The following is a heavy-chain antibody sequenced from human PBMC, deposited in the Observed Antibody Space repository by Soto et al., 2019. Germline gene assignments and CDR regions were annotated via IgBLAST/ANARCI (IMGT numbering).Heavy chain of an antibody. D-gene: IGHD2-15*01. Sequence: SETLSLTCAVYGGSFSGYYWSWIRQPPGKGLEWIGEINHSGSTNYNPSLKSRVTISVDTSKNQFSLKLSSVTAADTAMYYCARGLAATAHFDDWGQGTLVTVSS. CDR3: ARGLAATAHFDD. CDR2: INHSGST. V-gene: IGHV4-34*01. J-gene: IGHJ4*02. CDR1: GGSFSGYY.